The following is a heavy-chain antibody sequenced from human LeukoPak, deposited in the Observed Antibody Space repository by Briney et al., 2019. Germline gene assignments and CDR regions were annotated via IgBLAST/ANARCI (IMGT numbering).Heavy chain of an antibody. CDR1: GGTFSSYA. CDR2: IIPILGIA. CDR3: ARDKGYYDSSGYYSTYNWFDP. J-gene: IGHJ5*02. Sequence: SVKVSCKASGGTFSSYAISWVRQAPGQGLEWMGRIIPILGIANYAQKFQGRVTITADESTSAAYMELSSLRSEDTAVYYCARDKGYYDSSGYYSTYNWFDPWGQGTLVTVSS. D-gene: IGHD3-22*01. V-gene: IGHV1-69*04.